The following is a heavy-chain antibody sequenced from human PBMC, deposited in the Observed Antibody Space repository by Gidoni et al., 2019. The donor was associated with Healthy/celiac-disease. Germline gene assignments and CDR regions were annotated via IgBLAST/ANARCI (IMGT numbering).Heavy chain of an antibody. Sequence: EVQLVESGGGVVRPGGSLRLSCAASGFTFGDYGMSGVRQAPGKGLEWVLGINWNGGSTGYADSVKGRFTISRDNAKNSLYLQMNSRRAEDTALYHCARDPVKGRPSQYSSPPDYWGQGTLVTVSS. CDR2: INWNGGST. CDR1: GFTFGDYG. CDR3: ARDPVKGRPSQYSSPPDY. V-gene: IGHV3-20*01. J-gene: IGHJ4*02. D-gene: IGHD6-6*01.